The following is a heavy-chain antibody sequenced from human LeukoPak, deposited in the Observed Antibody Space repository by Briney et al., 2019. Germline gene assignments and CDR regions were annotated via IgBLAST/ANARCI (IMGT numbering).Heavy chain of an antibody. CDR2: ISSSSSYI. J-gene: IGHJ6*02. D-gene: IGHD3-22*01. V-gene: IGHV3-21*01. Sequence: PGGSLRLSCAASGFTFSSYAMSWVRQAPGKGLEWVSTISSSSSYIYYADSVKGRFTISRDNAKSSLYLQMNSLRAEDTAVYYCASYDSSGSDTGDYYYYGMDVWGQGTTVTVSS. CDR3: ASYDSSGSDTGDYYYYGMDV. CDR1: GFTFSSYA.